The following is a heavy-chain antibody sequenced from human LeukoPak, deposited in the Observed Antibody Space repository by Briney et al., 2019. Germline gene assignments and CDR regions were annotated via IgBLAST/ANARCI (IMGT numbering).Heavy chain of an antibody. D-gene: IGHD1-7*01. V-gene: IGHV1-2*02. CDR2: ISPTNGDT. CDR3: VRDGLHWDYDY. CDR1: GYTFTGYF. Sequence: GASVKVSCKASGYTFTGYFMHWVRQAPGQGLEWTGWISPTNGDTRYAQKFQGRVAMTRDTSISTGYMELSRLRSDDTAVYYCVRDGLHWDYDYWGQGTLVAVSS. J-gene: IGHJ4*02.